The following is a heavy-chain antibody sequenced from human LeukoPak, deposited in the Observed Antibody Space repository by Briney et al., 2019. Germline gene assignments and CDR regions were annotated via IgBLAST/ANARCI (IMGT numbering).Heavy chain of an antibody. Sequence: KPGGSLRLSCAASGFTFSDSYMNWVRQAPGKGLEWVASISRNSTYIHYADSVKGRFTISRDNARNSLFLQMNSLRAEDTAIYYCASDEGNYFDYWGQGTLVTVSS. CDR3: ASDEGNYFDY. CDR2: ISRNSTYI. CDR1: GFTFSDSY. J-gene: IGHJ4*02. V-gene: IGHV3-69-1*02.